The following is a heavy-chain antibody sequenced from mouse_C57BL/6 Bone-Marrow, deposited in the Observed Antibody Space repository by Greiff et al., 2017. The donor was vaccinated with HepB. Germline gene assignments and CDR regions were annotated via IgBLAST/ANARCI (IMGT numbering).Heavy chain of an antibody. J-gene: IGHJ3*01. D-gene: IGHD2-4*01. Sequence: VQLQQSDAELVKPGASVKISCKVSGYTFTDHTIHWMKQRPEQGLEWIGYIYPRDGSSRYNEKFKGKATLTADKSSSTAYMQLSSLTSEDSAVYFCARPYDYTWFAYWGQGTLVTVSA. CDR2: IYPRDGSS. V-gene: IGHV1-78*01. CDR1: GYTFTDHT. CDR3: ARPYDYTWFAY.